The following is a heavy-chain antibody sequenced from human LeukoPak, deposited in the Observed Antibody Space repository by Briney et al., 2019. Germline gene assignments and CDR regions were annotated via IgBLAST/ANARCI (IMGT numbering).Heavy chain of an antibody. V-gene: IGHV3-21*01. J-gene: IGHJ1*01. CDR3: VRNRYGYGSGGYSPEHFHH. CDR2: ISTSSSYI. CDR1: GFTFDDYA. Sequence: GGSLRLSCAASGFTFDDYAMGWVRQAPGKGLEWVASISTSSSYIFYADSVKGRFTISRDNPKKSMYLQINSLRAEDTAVYFCVRNRYGYGSGGYSPEHFHHWGQGTLVTVSS. D-gene: IGHD2-15*01.